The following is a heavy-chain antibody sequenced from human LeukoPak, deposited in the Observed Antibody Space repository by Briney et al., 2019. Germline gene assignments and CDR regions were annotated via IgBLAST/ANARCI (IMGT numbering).Heavy chain of an antibody. CDR3: ARALGDYGDYYDAFDI. Sequence: SETLSLTCTVSGGSIRSYYWSWIRQPPGKGLEWIGYIYYSGSTNYNPSLKSRVTISVDTSKNQFSLKLSSVTAADTAVYYCARALGDYGDYYDAFDIWGQGTMVTVSS. V-gene: IGHV4-59*01. D-gene: IGHD4-17*01. CDR1: GGSIRSYY. J-gene: IGHJ3*02. CDR2: IYYSGST.